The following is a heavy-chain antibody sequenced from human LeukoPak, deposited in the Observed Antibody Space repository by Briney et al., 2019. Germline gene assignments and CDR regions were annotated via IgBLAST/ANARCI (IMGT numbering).Heavy chain of an antibody. CDR1: GGSFSGYY. Sequence: SETLSLTCAVYGGSFSGYYWSWIRQPPGKGLEWIGEINHSGSTNYNPSLKSRVTISVDTSKNQFSLKLSSVTAADTAVYYCARGRPYSGSYSYYYYMDVWGKGTTVTVSS. V-gene: IGHV4-34*01. CDR3: ARGRPYSGSYSYYYYMDV. D-gene: IGHD1-26*01. CDR2: INHSGST. J-gene: IGHJ6*03.